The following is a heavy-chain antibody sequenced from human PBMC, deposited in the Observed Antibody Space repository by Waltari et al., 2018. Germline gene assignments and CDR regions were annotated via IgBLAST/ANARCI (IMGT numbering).Heavy chain of an antibody. D-gene: IGHD6-19*01. V-gene: IGHV3-21*01. J-gene: IGHJ4*02. CDR1: GFTFSSYS. Sequence: EVQLVESGGGLVKPGGSLRLSCAASGFTFSSYSMNWVRQAPGKGLEWVSSISSSSSYIYYADAVKGRFTISRDNAKNSLYLQMNSLRAEDTAVYYCASGSGWENTDYWGQGTLVTVSS. CDR3: ASGSGWENTDY. CDR2: ISSSSSYI.